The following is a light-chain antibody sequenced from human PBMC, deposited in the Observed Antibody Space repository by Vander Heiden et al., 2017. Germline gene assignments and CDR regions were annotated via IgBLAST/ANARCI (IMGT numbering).Light chain of an antibody. Sequence: AIRMTQSPSSLSASTGDRVTITCRASQGISSYLSWYQQKPGKAPKLLIYAASTLQSGVPSSCSGSGCGTDFTLTISCRQSEDFAAYYCQQHDSYPSITFGQGTQLEIK. J-gene: IGKJ5*01. V-gene: IGKV1-8*01. CDR1: QGISSY. CDR3: QQHDSYPSIT. CDR2: AAS.